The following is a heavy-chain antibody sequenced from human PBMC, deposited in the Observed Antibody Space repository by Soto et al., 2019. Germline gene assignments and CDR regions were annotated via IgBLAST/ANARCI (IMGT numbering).Heavy chain of an antibody. Sequence: SETLSLTCAVYGGSFSGYYWSWIRQPPGKGLEWIGEINHSGNTNYNPSLKSRVTISVDTSKNQFALKLSSVTAADTAVYFCASSELATLRDTEYFHHWGQGTLVTVSS. J-gene: IGHJ1*01. CDR3: ASSELATLRDTEYFHH. V-gene: IGHV4-34*01. CDR2: INHSGNT. D-gene: IGHD5-12*01. CDR1: GGSFSGYY.